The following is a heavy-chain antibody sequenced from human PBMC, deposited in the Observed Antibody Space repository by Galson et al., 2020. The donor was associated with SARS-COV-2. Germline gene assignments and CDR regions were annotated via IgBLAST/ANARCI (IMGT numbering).Heavy chain of an antibody. CDR1: GFTFSSYG. V-gene: IGHV3-30*18. CDR2: ISYDGSNK. Sequence: SLKISCAASGFTFSSYGMHWVRQAPGKGLEWVAVISYDGSNKYYADSVKGRFTISRDNSKNTLYLQMNSLRAEDTAVYYCAKPYSGSYFSYFDYWGQGTLVTVSS. J-gene: IGHJ4*02. D-gene: IGHD1-26*01. CDR3: AKPYSGSYFSYFDY.